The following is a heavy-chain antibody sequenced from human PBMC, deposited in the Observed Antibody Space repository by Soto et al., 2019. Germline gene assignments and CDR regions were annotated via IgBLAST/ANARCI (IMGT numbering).Heavy chain of an antibody. J-gene: IGHJ5*02. CDR3: AQRRGGDYTNWFDP. V-gene: IGHV2-5*02. D-gene: IGHD2-21*02. CDR2: IYWDDDK. Sequence: QITLKESGPTLVKPTQTLTLTCTFSGFSLSTSGVGVGWIRQPPGKALEWLALIYWDDDKRYSPSLKSRLTITKDTSKSQVVLTMTNMDPVDTATYYCAQRRGGDYTNWFDPWGQGTLVTVSS. CDR1: GFSLSTSGVG.